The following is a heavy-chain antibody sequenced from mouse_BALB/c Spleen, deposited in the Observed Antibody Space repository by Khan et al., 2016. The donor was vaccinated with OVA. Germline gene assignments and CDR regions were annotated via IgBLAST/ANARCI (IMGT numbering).Heavy chain of an antibody. CDR3: ARIKKIVATYLDY. J-gene: IGHJ2*01. CDR1: GYTFTSYW. Sequence: QVQLQQSGAELVKAGASVKMSCKASGYTFTSYWMHWVKQRLGQGLEWFAETNPTNGRTYYNEKFKSKATLTVDKSSSTAYLLLSGPTCEDSAVYYCARIKKIVATYLDYWGQGTTLTVSS. D-gene: IGHD1-1*01. V-gene: IGHV1S81*02. CDR2: TNPTNGRT.